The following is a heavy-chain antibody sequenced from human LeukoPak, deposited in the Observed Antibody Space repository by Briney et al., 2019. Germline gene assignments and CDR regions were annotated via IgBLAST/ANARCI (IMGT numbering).Heavy chain of an antibody. CDR2: ISSNGGST. Sequence: GGSLRLSCAASGFTFSSYAMHWVRQAPGKGLEYVSAISSNGGSTYYANSVKGRFTISRDNSKNTLYLQMGSLRAEDMAVYYCARPYGDYREFYFDYWGQGTLVTVSS. D-gene: IGHD4-17*01. CDR1: GFTFSSYA. V-gene: IGHV3-64*01. J-gene: IGHJ4*02. CDR3: ARPYGDYREFYFDY.